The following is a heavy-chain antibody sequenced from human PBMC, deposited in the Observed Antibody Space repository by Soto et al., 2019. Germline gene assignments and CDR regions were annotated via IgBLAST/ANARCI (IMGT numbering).Heavy chain of an antibody. CDR2: IYYSGST. Sequence: SETLSLTCTVSGGSISSYYWSWIRQPPGKGLEWIGYIYYSGSTNYNPSLKSRVTISVDTSKNQFSLKLSSVTAADTAVYYCARGGNSGYDSAYWGQGTPVTVSS. CDR1: GGSISSYY. D-gene: IGHD5-12*01. J-gene: IGHJ4*02. V-gene: IGHV4-59*08. CDR3: ARGGNSGYDSAY.